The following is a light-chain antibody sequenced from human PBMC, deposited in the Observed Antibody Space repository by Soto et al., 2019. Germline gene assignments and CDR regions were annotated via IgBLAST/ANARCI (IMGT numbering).Light chain of an antibody. CDR2: GTS. V-gene: IGKV1-6*01. J-gene: IGKJ1*01. CDR1: HDIRRD. Sequence: ALQLTQSPSSLSASVGDSVTIXXRASHDIRRDLAWFQQRPGKAPKVXIYGTSDLQSGVPSRFSGSGAGTDFSLTISSLQPEDFATYFCLQDFDYPWTFGQGTKVDIK. CDR3: LQDFDYPWT.